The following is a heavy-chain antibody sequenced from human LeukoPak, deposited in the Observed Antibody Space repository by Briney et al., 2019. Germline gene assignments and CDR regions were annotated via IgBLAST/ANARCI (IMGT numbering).Heavy chain of an antibody. Sequence: SENLSFTCTVSGGSISDYYWNWIRQPPGQGLEWIGYIYYSGNTNYNPSLKSRVTISGDTSKNQFSLKLSSVTAADTAVYYCARSSSWQAHLGYWGQGTLVTVSS. CDR1: GGSISDYY. D-gene: IGHD6-13*01. CDR2: IYYSGNT. V-gene: IGHV4-59*08. J-gene: IGHJ4*02. CDR3: ARSSSWQAHLGY.